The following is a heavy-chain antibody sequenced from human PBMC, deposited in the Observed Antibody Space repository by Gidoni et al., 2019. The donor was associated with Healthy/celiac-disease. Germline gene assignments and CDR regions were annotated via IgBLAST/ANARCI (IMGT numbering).Heavy chain of an antibody. V-gene: IGHV3-30*01. D-gene: IGHD6-19*01. Sequence: QVQLVEAGGGVVQPGRSMRLSWAASGCTFRCYAMHWVRQAPGKGLAWVAVISHDGSNKYYADSVQGRFTISRDNSKNTLYLQMNSLRAEDTAVYYCASAGDSSGWHVFDYWGQGTLVTVSS. CDR2: ISHDGSNK. CDR1: GCTFRCYA. CDR3: ASAGDSSGWHVFDY. J-gene: IGHJ4*02.